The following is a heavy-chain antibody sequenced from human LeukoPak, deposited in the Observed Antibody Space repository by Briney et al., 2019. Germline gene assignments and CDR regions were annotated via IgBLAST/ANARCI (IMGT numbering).Heavy chain of an antibody. Sequence: GGSLRLSCAASGFTFSSYTMHWVRQAPGKGLEYVSGISSDGGTTYYANSVKGRFTISRDNSKNTLYLQMGSLRAEDMAVYYCARSDCGSASCYTGPNWGQGTLVTVSS. V-gene: IGHV3-64*01. CDR2: ISSDGGTT. CDR1: GFTFSSYT. D-gene: IGHD2-2*02. CDR3: ARSDCGSASCYTGPN. J-gene: IGHJ4*02.